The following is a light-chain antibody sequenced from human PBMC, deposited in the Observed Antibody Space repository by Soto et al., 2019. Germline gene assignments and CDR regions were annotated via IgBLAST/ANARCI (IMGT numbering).Light chain of an antibody. CDR3: MQALQTAFT. J-gene: IGKJ3*01. Sequence: DIVMTQSPVSLPVTPGEPASISCRSSQSLLHSNGYNYLDWYLQKPGQSPQLLIYLGSNRASGVPDRFRGSGSGTEFILKISRVEADDVGIYYCMQALQTAFTFGPGTKVDIK. CDR2: LGS. V-gene: IGKV2-28*01. CDR1: QSLLHSNGYNY.